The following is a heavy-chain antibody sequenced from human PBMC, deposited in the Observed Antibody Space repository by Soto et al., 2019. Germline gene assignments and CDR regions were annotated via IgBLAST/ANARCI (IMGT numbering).Heavy chain of an antibody. D-gene: IGHD2-15*01. Sequence: EVQLVESGGNLVQPGGSLRLSCAASGFTVSGNYMSWVRQAPGKDLESVSTIYSGGSTYYADSVKGRFTISRDNPKNTLYLQLNSLRAEDTAVYYCARVVATSGLVDCWGQGTLVTVSS. CDR1: GFTVSGNY. J-gene: IGHJ4*02. V-gene: IGHV3-66*01. CDR3: ARVVATSGLVDC. CDR2: IYSGGST.